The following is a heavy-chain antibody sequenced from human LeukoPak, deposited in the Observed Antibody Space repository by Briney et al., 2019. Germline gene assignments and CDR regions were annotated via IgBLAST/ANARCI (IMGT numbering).Heavy chain of an antibody. CDR3: ASTKLRFLEWLRFDP. J-gene: IGHJ5*02. CDR1: GGPISSSSYY. CDR2: IYYSRST. V-gene: IGHV4-39*01. D-gene: IGHD3-3*01. Sequence: SETLSLTCTVSGGPISSSSYYWGRIRQPPGQGLEWIGSIYYSRSTYYNPSLKSRVTISVDTSKNQFSLKLSSVSAADTAVYYCASTKLRFLEWLRFDPWGQGTLVTVSS.